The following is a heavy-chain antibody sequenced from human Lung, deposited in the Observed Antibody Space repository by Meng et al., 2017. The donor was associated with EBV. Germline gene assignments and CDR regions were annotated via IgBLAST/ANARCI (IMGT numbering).Heavy chain of an antibody. Sequence: QGQRLEWGPGMVKPSQTLSPTRTVSGGSVSSGGYYWTWIRQHPGKGLEWFGHIYYSGSTFYNPSLKRRVIISIDTSKNQFSLNLRSVTAADTAVYYCARVSSGWDYFDYWGQGTLVTVSS. CDR1: GGSVSSGGYY. D-gene: IGHD6-19*01. CDR2: IYYSGST. V-gene: IGHV4-31*03. J-gene: IGHJ4*02. CDR3: ARVSSGWDYFDY.